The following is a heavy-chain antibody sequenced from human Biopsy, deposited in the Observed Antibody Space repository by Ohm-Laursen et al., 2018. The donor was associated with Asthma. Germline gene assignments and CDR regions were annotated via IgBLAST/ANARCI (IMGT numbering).Heavy chain of an antibody. CDR1: GFTFSDYD. J-gene: IGHJ6*02. V-gene: IGHV3-30-3*01. CDR3: ARDLRSDNWNPWGMDV. CDR2: ISYDGTNK. Sequence: SLRLSCAASGFTFSDYDMHWVRQAPGKGPEWVAVISYDGTNKDYADSVKGRFTFSRDNSQNTLSLEMNSLRVEDTAVYYCARDLRSDNWNPWGMDVWGLGTTVTVAS. D-gene: IGHD1-20*01.